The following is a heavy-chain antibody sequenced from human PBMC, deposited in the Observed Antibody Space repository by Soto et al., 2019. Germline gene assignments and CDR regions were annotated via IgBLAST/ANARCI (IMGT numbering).Heavy chain of an antibody. J-gene: IGHJ5*02. CDR3: ANSKWFDP. CDR2: IYYSGST. V-gene: IGHV4-39*01. Sequence: QRQLQESGPGLVKPSETLSLTCTVSGGSISSRGYYWGWIRQPPGKGLEWIGTIYYSGSTYYNPSRKSRVTISVETSKNQFSLKLSSVTSAATAVYSSANSKWFDPLGQGTRVTVSS. CDR1: GGSISSRGYY.